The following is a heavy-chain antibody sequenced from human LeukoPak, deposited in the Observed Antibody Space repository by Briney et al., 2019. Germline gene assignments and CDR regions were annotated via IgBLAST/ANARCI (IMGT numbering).Heavy chain of an antibody. J-gene: IGHJ4*02. CDR2: ISAYNGNT. CDR1: GYTFTSYG. CDR3: AREDYDILTGTGTYDY. Sequence: ASVKVSCKASGYTFTSYGISWVRQAPGQGLEWMGWISAYNGNTNYAQKLQGRVTMTTDTSTSTAYMELRSLRSDDTAVYYCAREDYDILTGTGTYDYWGQGTLVTVSS. D-gene: IGHD3-9*01. V-gene: IGHV1-18*01.